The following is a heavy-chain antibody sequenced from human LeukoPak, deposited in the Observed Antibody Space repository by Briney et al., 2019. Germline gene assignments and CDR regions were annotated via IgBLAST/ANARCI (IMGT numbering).Heavy chain of an antibody. V-gene: IGHV5-51*01. CDR2: IYPGDSDT. D-gene: IGHD2-21*02. CDR3: ARHVVVTANWFDP. Sequence: GESLKISCKGSGYSFTSYWIRWVRQMPGKGLEWMGIIYPGDSDTRYSPSFQGQVTISADKSISTAYLQWSSLKASDTAMYYCARHVVVTANWFDPWGQGTLVTVSS. CDR1: GYSFTSYW. J-gene: IGHJ5*02.